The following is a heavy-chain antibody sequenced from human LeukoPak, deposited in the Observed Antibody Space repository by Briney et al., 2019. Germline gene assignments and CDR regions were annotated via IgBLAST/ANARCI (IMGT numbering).Heavy chain of an antibody. CDR2: ISTYNGNT. CDR1: GYTFSSYG. Sequence: ASVKVSCKASGYTFSSYGISWVRQAPGQGLEWMGWISTYNGNTKYAQHLQDRVTMTTDTSTSTAYMELRSLRSDDTAVYYCARDRPFDYWGQGTLVTVSS. CDR3: ARDRPFDY. V-gene: IGHV1-18*01. J-gene: IGHJ4*02.